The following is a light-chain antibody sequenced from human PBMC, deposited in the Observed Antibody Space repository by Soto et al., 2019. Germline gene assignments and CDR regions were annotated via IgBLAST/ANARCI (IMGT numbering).Light chain of an antibody. J-gene: IGLJ3*02. Sequence: QSVLTQPPSVSGAPGQRVTISCTGSSSNIGAGYDVHWYQQLPGTAPKLMIYEVSNRPSGVSNRFSGSKSANTASLTISGLQAEDEADYYCSSYTFSSTLVFGGGTKLTVL. CDR3: SSYTFSSTLV. CDR1: SSNIGAGYD. V-gene: IGLV1-40*01. CDR2: EVS.